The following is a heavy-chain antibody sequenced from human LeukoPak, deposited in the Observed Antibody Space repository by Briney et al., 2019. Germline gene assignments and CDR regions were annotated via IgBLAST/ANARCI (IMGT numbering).Heavy chain of an antibody. CDR3: ARVPHAMVRGVIITEFYFDH. J-gene: IGHJ4*02. CDR1: GLTFSSYS. Sequence: PGGSLRLSCAASGLTFSSYSMNWVRQAPGKGLEWVSSISSSSNYIYYTDSVKGRFTISRDNAKNSLYLQMNSLRAEDTAVYYCARVPHAMVRGVIITEFYFDHWGQGTLVTVSS. D-gene: IGHD3-10*01. CDR2: ISSSSNYI. V-gene: IGHV3-21*01.